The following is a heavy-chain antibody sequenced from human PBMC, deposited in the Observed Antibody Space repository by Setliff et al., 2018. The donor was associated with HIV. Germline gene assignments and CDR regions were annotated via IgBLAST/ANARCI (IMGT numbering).Heavy chain of an antibody. Sequence: GGSLRLSCAASGFAFSDYAMHWVRQVPGKGLEWVAVVWSDGNKKYYADSVKGRFTISRDNSKDTLYLQMSGLTAEDTAIYYCAKTLVVVASPLDFWGQGTLVTVSS. D-gene: IGHD2-15*01. CDR3: AKTLVVVASPLDF. CDR2: VWSDGNKK. V-gene: IGHV3-33*06. CDR1: GFAFSDYA. J-gene: IGHJ4*02.